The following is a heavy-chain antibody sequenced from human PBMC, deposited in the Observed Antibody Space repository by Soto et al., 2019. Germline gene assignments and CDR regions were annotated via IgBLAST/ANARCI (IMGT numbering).Heavy chain of an antibody. CDR2: IYYSGST. V-gene: IGHV4-59*01. CDR3: ARDSPDYGDYGGGWFDP. D-gene: IGHD4-17*01. J-gene: IGHJ5*02. Sequence: QVQLQESGPGLVKPSETLSLTCTVSGGSISSYYWSWIRQPPGKGLEWIGYIYYSGSTYYNPSLRSRVTVSVDTSKNQFYLKLSSLTAADTAVYYCARDSPDYGDYGGGWFDPWGQGTLVTVSS. CDR1: GGSISSYY.